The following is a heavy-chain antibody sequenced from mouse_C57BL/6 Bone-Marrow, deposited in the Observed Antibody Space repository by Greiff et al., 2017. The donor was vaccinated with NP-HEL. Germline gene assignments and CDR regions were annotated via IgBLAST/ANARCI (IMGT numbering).Heavy chain of an antibody. CDR1: GFNIKDYY. J-gene: IGHJ1*03. D-gene: IGHD1-1*01. Sequence: EVQVVESGAELVKPGASVKLSCTASGFNIKDYYMHWVKQRTEQGLEWIGRIDPEDGETKYAPKFQGKATITADTSSNTAYLQLSSLTSEDTAVYYCARGATVVDWYFDVWGTGTTVTVSS. CDR3: ARGATVVDWYFDV. V-gene: IGHV14-2*01. CDR2: IDPEDGET.